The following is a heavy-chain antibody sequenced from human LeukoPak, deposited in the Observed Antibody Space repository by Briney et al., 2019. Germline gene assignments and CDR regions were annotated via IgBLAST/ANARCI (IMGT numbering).Heavy chain of an antibody. J-gene: IGHJ6*03. Sequence: GGSLRLSCAASGFTFSSYSMNWVRQAPGKGLEWVSSISSSSSYIYYADSVKGRFTISRDNAKNSLYLQMNSLRAEDTAVYYCATDPGGYDYSDYYYYMDVWGKGTTVTISS. D-gene: IGHD5-12*01. CDR1: GFTFSSYS. CDR2: ISSSSSYI. CDR3: ATDPGGYDYSDYYYYMDV. V-gene: IGHV3-21*01.